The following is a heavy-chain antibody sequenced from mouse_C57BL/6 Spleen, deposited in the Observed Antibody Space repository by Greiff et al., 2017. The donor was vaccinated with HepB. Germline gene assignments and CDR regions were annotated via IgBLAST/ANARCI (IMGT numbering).Heavy chain of an antibody. Sequence: VQLQQSGAELVKPGASVKLSCKASGYTFTSYWITWVKQRPGQGLEWIGNIYPGSGSTNYNEKFKSKATLTVDTSSSTAYMQLSSLASEDSAFYACSRYCNYYYFDYWGQGTTLTVSS. CDR1: GYTFTSYW. CDR2: IYPGSGST. D-gene: IGHD2-1*01. CDR3: SRYCNYYYFDY. V-gene: IGHV1-55*01. J-gene: IGHJ2*01.